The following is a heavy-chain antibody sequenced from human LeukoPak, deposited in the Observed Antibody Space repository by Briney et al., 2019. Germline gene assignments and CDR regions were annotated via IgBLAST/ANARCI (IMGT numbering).Heavy chain of an antibody. CDR2: IYYSGST. V-gene: IGHV4-39*07. Sequence: SETLSLTCTVSGGSISSSSYYWGWIRQPPGKGLEWIGSIYYSGSTYYNPSLRSRVTISVDTSKNQFSLKLSSVTAADTAVYYCARDLITGTTSFDYWGQGTLVTVSS. CDR3: ARDLITGTTSFDY. J-gene: IGHJ4*02. CDR1: GGSISSSSYY. D-gene: IGHD1-20*01.